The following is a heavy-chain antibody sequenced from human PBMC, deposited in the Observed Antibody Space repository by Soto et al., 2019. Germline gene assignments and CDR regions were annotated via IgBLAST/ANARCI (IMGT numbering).Heavy chain of an antibody. CDR2: IIPIFGTA. Sequence: SVKVSCKASGGTFSSYAISWVRQAPGQGLEWMGGIIPIFGTANYAQKFQGRVTITADKSTSTAYMELSSLRSEDTAVYYCARVINSSGYYSWTYDAFDIWGQGTMVTVSS. D-gene: IGHD3-22*01. V-gene: IGHV1-69*06. CDR1: GGTFSSYA. J-gene: IGHJ3*02. CDR3: ARVINSSGYYSWTYDAFDI.